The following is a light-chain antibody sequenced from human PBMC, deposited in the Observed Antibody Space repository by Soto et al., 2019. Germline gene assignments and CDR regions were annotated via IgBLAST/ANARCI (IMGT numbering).Light chain of an antibody. J-gene: IGLJ2*01. CDR1: SSDVGGYKY. Sequence: QAVVTQPASVSGSPGQSITISCTGTSSDVGGYKYVSWYQQHPDKAPKLIIFEVSNRPSGISSRFSGSKSGNTASLTISGLQAEDEADYYCASYTSSSTSVIFGRGTKVTDL. CDR3: ASYTSSSTSVI. CDR2: EVS. V-gene: IGLV2-14*01.